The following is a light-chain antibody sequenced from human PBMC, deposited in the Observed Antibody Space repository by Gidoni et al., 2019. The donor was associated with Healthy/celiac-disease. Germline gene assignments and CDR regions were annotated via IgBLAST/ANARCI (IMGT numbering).Light chain of an antibody. CDR2: QDS. Sequence: SYELTQLPSVSVSPGQTASITCSGDKLGEKYACWYQQKPGQSPVLVIYQDSERPSGIPERFSGSNSGNTATLTISGTQAMDEADYYCQAWDSSIRVVFGGGTKLTVL. V-gene: IGLV3-1*01. J-gene: IGLJ2*01. CDR1: KLGEKY. CDR3: QAWDSSIRVV.